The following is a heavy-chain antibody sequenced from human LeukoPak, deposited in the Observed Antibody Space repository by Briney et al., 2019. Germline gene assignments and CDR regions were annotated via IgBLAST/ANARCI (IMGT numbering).Heavy chain of an antibody. CDR2: IYYGGST. J-gene: IGHJ6*01. D-gene: IGHD6-6*01. CDR1: GGSIRGYY. V-gene: IGHV4-59*01. Sequence: SETLSLTCTVSGGSIRGYYWTWIRQPPGKGLEWIGYIYYGGSTNYNPSLKSRITMSADASKNQFSLRLSSVTAADTAVYYCARDDRCSSSTKYYGMDVWGQGTTVTVSS. CDR3: ARDDRCSSSTKYYGMDV.